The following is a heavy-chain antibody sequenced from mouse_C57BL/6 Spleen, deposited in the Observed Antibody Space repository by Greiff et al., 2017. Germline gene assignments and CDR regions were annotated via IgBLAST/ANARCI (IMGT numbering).Heavy chain of an antibody. CDR2: ISSGGSYT. J-gene: IGHJ1*03. CDR3: ARQEAVYYGHEGYFDV. CDR1: GFTFSSYG. V-gene: IGHV5-6*01. Sequence: EVQRVESGGDLVKPGGSLKLSCAASGFTFSSYGMSWVRQTPDKRLEWVATISSGGSYTYYPDSVKGRFTISRDNAKNTLYLQMSSLESEDTAMYYCARQEAVYYGHEGYFDVWGTGTTVTVAS. D-gene: IGHD2-1*01.